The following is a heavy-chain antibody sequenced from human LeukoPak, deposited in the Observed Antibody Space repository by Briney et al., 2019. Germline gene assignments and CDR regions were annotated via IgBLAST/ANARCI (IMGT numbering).Heavy chain of an antibody. V-gene: IGHV3-64*01. D-gene: IGHD6-6*01. CDR1: GFTFSSYA. CDR3: ARSIAARLYWFDP. Sequence: GGSLRLSGAGSGFTFSSYARHWVGQAPGKGLEYVSAISSNGGSTYYENSVKGRFTISRDNSKNTLYLQMGSLRAEDMAVYYCARSIAARLYWFDPWGQGTLVTVSS. CDR2: ISSNGGST. J-gene: IGHJ5*02.